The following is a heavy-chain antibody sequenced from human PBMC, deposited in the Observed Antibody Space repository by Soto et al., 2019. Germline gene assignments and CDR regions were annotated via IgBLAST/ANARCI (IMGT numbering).Heavy chain of an antibody. CDR2: IHYSGST. CDR3: ARVPAVDSTIPSLWFDP. CDR1: GGSISRYY. J-gene: IGHJ5*02. D-gene: IGHD6-19*01. V-gene: IGHV4-59*01. Sequence: SETLSLTCNVSGGSISRYYWSWIRQPPGKGLEWIGYIHYSGSTKYNPSLKSRVTISVNTSKNQFSLKLTSVTAADTAVYFCARVPAVDSTIPSLWFDPWGQGTLVTVSS.